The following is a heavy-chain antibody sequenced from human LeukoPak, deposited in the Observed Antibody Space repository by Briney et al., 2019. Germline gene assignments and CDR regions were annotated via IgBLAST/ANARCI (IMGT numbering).Heavy chain of an antibody. CDR2: ISGSGGST. D-gene: IGHD6-13*01. J-gene: IGHJ4*02. CDR3: GNRPGRSSWISFDY. Sequence: GGSLRLSCAASGFTFSSYAMSWVRQAPGKGLEWVSAISGSGGSTYYADSVKGRFTISRDNSKNTLYLQMSSLRAEDTAVYYCGNRPGRSSWISFDYWGQGTLVTVSS. V-gene: IGHV3-23*01. CDR1: GFTFSSYA.